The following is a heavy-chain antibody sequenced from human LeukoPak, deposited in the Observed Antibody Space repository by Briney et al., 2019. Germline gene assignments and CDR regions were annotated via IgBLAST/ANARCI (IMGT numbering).Heavy chain of an antibody. V-gene: IGHV3-11*01. J-gene: IGHJ4*02. Sequence: GGSLRLSCAASGFTFSSYAMSWIRQAPGRGLKWVSYISTTGSSIYYADSVKGRFTISRDNAKNSLYLQMSSLRAEDTAVYYCARVTGATDFDYWGRGTLVTVSS. D-gene: IGHD1-26*01. CDR3: ARVTGATDFDY. CDR2: ISTTGSSI. CDR1: GFTFSSYA.